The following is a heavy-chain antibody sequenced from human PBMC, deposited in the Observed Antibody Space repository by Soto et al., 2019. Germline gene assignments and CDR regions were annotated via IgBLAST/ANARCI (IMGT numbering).Heavy chain of an antibody. CDR1: GFTFSRHA. V-gene: IGHV3-23*01. J-gene: IGHJ4*02. CDR2: LSDSGDSI. Sequence: EVQLLESGGGLVQPGRSLRLSCTASGFTFSRHAMTWVRQAPGKGLEWVSGLSDSGDSIYYADSVKGRFTIYRDNSMNTLYLQMNTLRVEDTAVYYCAKVSSSWYAGFFDLWGQGTLVTVSS. CDR3: AKVSSSWYAGFFDL. D-gene: IGHD6-13*01.